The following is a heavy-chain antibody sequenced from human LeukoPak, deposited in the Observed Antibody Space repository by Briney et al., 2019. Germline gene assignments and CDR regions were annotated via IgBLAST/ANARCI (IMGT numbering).Heavy chain of an antibody. CDR2: ITRTSIYI. CDR1: GFTFSSYT. CDR3: ARLRYDSSGYYSIFDY. V-gene: IGHV3-21*01. D-gene: IGHD3-22*01. J-gene: IGHJ4*02. Sequence: GGSLRLSCAASGFTFSSYTMTWVRQAPGKGLEWVSSITRTSIYIYYADSVKGRFTISRDNAKNSLYLQMNSLRAEDTAVYYCARLRYDSSGYYSIFDYWGQGTLVTVSS.